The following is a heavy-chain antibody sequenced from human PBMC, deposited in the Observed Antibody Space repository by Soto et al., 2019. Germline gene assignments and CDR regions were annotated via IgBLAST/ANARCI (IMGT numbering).Heavy chain of an antibody. D-gene: IGHD1-26*01. J-gene: IGHJ5*02. CDR2: HYSGGST. Sequence: GSLRLSCAISGFSVSSDYLSWVRQAPGKGLEWVSVHYSGGSTYYADSVQGRFTISRDKSNNTLYLQMRRVRAEDTAVYFCARHRHPRGTVGATSPLDPWGQGTQVTVSS. CDR3: ARHRHPRGTVGATSPLDP. V-gene: IGHV3-53*01. CDR1: GFSVSSDY.